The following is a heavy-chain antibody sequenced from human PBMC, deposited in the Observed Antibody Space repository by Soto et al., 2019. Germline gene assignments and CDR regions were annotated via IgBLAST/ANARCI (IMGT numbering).Heavy chain of an antibody. CDR2: INPNSGGT. D-gene: IGHD5-12*01. CDR3: ARGGGRGYNELDP. CDR1: GYTFTAYY. V-gene: IGHV1-2*02. J-gene: IGHJ5*02. Sequence: GASVKVSFKAAGYTFTAYYMHWVRQSPGQELERMSWINPNSGGTYHAQNFQGRVTMTRDTSTTTAYMELASLRSDDTAVYYCARGGGRGYNELDPWGHGTLVTVSS.